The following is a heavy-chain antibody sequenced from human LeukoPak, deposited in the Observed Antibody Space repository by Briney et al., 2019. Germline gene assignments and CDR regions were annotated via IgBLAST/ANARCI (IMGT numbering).Heavy chain of an antibody. V-gene: IGHV1-2*02. CDR3: ARGYSGYDFAY. Sequence: ASVKVSCKASGYTFTGYYIHRVRQAPGRGLEWMGWINPNSGNTNSAQKFQGRVTMTRDTSITTAYMELSRLRSDDTAVYYCARGYSGYDFAYWGQGTLVTVSS. J-gene: IGHJ4*02. CDR2: INPNSGNT. CDR1: GYTFTGYY. D-gene: IGHD5-12*01.